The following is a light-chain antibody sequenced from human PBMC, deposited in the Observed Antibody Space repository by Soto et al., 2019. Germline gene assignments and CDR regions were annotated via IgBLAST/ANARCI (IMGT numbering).Light chain of an antibody. V-gene: IGLV2-14*01. CDR2: DVS. Sequence: QSALTQPASVSGSPGQSITISCTGTSSDVGDYNYVSWYQQHPGKAPKLVIFDVSDRPSGVSNRFSGSKSGNTASLTISGLQAEDEADYSCSSYTSSSTRVFGTGTKVTVL. J-gene: IGLJ1*01. CDR1: SSDVGDYNY. CDR3: SSYTSSSTRV.